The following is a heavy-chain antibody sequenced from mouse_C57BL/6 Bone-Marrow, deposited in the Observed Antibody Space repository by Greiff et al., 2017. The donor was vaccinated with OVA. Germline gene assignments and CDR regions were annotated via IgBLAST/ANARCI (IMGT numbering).Heavy chain of an antibody. CDR2: INPSSGYT. Sequence: VNVVESGAELAKPGASVKLSCKASGYTFTSYWMHWVKQRPGQGLEWIGYINPSSGYTKYNQKFKDKATLTADKSSSTAYMQLSSLTYEDSAVYYCASYNYAMGYWGQGTSVTVSS. CDR1: GYTFTSYW. CDR3: ASYNYAMGY. V-gene: IGHV1-7*01. J-gene: IGHJ4*01.